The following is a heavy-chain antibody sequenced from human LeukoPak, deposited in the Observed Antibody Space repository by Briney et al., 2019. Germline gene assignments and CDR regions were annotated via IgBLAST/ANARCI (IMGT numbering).Heavy chain of an antibody. CDR3: AKNPGTGAMNVLFGELSAY. CDR1: GFTLKNYA. J-gene: IGHJ4*02. CDR2: ISGGGEYT. D-gene: IGHD3-10*01. V-gene: IGHV3-23*01. Sequence: QPGGSLRLSWAASGFTLKNYAMSGGRQAPGKGMEWGSIISGGGEYTSSPDSVKLPFTISTDNSKTTLYLQIDTLTAEDTAFYYCAKNPGTGAMNVLFGELSAYWGQGTLVTVSS.